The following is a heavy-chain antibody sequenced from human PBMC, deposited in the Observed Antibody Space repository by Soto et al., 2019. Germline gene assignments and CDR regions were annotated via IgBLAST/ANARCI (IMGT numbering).Heavy chain of an antibody. D-gene: IGHD2-2*01. CDR1: GYTLTELS. J-gene: IGHJ4*02. CDR2: FDPEDGET. CDR3: ATERTHIVVVPAAQLPFNY. V-gene: IGHV1-24*01. Sequence: ASVKVSCKVSGYTLTELSMHWVRQAPGKGLEWMGGFDPEDGETIYAQKFQGRVTMTEDTSTDTAYMELSSLRSEDTAVYYCATERTHIVVVPAAQLPFNYWGQGTLVTVSS.